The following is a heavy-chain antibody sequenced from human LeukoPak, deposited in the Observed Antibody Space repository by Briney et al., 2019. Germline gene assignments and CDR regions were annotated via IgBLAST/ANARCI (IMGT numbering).Heavy chain of an antibody. Sequence: ASVKVSCKASGYTFTSYAVHWVRQAPGQRLEWMGWINAGNGNTKYSQKFQGRVTITRDTSASTAYMELSSLRSEDTAVYYCARVGQYSYGSLGFDPWGQGTLVTVSS. CDR1: GYTFTSYA. CDR2: INAGNGNT. D-gene: IGHD5-18*01. V-gene: IGHV1-3*01. CDR3: ARVGQYSYGSLGFDP. J-gene: IGHJ5*02.